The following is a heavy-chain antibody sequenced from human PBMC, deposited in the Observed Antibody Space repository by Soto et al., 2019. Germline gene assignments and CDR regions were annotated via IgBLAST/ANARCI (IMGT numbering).Heavy chain of an antibody. J-gene: IGHJ4*02. Sequence: GGSLRLSCAASGFTFSSYAMSWVRQAPGKGLEWVSAISGSGGSTYYADSVKGRFTISRDNSKNTLYLQMNSLRAEDTAVYYCAKDLGYSYGSEVRGVTDYWGQGTLVTVSS. CDR2: ISGSGGST. D-gene: IGHD5-18*01. CDR1: GFTFSSYA. V-gene: IGHV3-23*01. CDR3: AKDLGYSYGSEVRGVTDY.